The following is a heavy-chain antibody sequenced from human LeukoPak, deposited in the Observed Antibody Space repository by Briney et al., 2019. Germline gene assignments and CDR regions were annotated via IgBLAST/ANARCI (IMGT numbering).Heavy chain of an antibody. CDR1: GFTFSNYA. D-gene: IGHD6-13*01. CDR3: ARVLVAAAGTVDNYYGMDV. Sequence: GGSLRLSCAASGFTFSNYAMHWVRLAPGKGLEWVAVISYDGSNQYYADSVKGRFTISRDKSKNTLYLQMNSLRAEDTAVYYCARVLVAAAGTVDNYYGMDVWGKGTTVTVSS. CDR2: ISYDGSNQ. J-gene: IGHJ6*04. V-gene: IGHV3-30*04.